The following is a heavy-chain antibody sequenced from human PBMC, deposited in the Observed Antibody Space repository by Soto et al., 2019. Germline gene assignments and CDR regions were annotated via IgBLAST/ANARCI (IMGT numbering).Heavy chain of an antibody. D-gene: IGHD1-26*01. CDR3: ARDNSGSYYESYYYYGMDV. Sequence: SQTLSLTCAISGDSVSSNSAAWNWIRQSPSRGLEWLGRTYYRSKWYNDYAVSVKSRITINPDTSKNQFSLQLNSVTLEDTAVYYCARDNSGSYYESYYYYGMDVWGQGTTVTVSS. V-gene: IGHV6-1*01. CDR2: TYYRSKWYN. CDR1: GDSVSSNSAA. J-gene: IGHJ6*02.